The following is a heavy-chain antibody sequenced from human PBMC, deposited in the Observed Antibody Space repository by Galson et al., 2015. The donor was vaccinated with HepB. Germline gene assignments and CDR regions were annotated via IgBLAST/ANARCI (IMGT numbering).Heavy chain of an antibody. Sequence: SLRLSCAASGFTFSSYSMNWVRQAPGKGLEWVSSISSSSSYIYYADSVKGRFTISRDNAKNSLYLQMNSLRAEDTAVYYCASPISGRGDLPPHWGQGTLVTVSS. CDR3: ASPISGRGDLPPH. V-gene: IGHV3-21*01. CDR1: GFTFSSYS. CDR2: ISSSSSYI. D-gene: IGHD1-26*01. J-gene: IGHJ4*02.